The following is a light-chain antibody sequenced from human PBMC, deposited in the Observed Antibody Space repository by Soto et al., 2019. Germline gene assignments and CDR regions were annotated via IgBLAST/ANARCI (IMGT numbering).Light chain of an antibody. J-gene: IGLJ3*02. CDR2: EVG. Sequence: QSALTQPASVSGSPGQSITISCSGTSSDVGGYKYVSWYQQHPGKAPKLMIYEVGNRPSGVSQRFSGSKSGNTASLTIFGLQAEDEADYYCSSYTSRSTLVFGGGTKLTVL. CDR3: SSYTSRSTLV. CDR1: SSDVGGYKY. V-gene: IGLV2-14*01.